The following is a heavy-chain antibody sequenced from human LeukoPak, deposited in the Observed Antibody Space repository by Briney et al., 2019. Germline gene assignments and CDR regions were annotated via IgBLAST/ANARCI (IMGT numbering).Heavy chain of an antibody. CDR3: ARYYCSSTSCYTPYYMDV. D-gene: IGHD2-2*02. Sequence: GGSLRLSCAASGFTFSSYSMNWVRQAPGKGLEWVSSISSSSYICYADSVKGRFTISRDNAKNSLYLQMNSLRAEDTAVYYCARYYCSSTSCYTPYYMDVWGKGTTVTVSS. CDR1: GFTFSSYS. J-gene: IGHJ6*03. CDR2: ISSSSYI. V-gene: IGHV3-21*01.